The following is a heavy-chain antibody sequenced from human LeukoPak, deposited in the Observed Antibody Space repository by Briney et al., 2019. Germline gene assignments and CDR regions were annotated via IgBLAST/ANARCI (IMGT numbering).Heavy chain of an antibody. CDR1: GGSISSYY. D-gene: IGHD5-12*01. CDR2: IYYSGST. J-gene: IGHJ5*02. CDR3: ARKIGYSGSFDP. Sequence: PSETLSLTCTVSGGSISSYYWSWIRQPPGKGQEWIGYIYYSGSTNYNPSLKSRVTISVDTSKNQFSLKLSSVTAADTAVYYCARKIGYSGSFDPWGQGTLVTVSS. V-gene: IGHV4-59*01.